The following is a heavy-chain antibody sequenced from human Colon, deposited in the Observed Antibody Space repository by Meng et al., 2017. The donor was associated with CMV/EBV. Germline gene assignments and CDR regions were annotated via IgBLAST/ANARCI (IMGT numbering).Heavy chain of an antibody. V-gene: IGHV3-11*01. CDR1: GFTFTNYY. J-gene: IGHJ4*02. D-gene: IGHD5-18*01. CDR3: VRVLLDSYGFPFDY. CDR2: ISNSGSTI. Sequence: GGSLRLSCAASGFTFTNYYMNWIRQAPGKGLEWVSLISNSGSTISYAASVKGRFTISRDNAKNSLYLQMNSLRAEDTAVYYCVRVLLDSYGFPFDYWGQGTLVTVSS.